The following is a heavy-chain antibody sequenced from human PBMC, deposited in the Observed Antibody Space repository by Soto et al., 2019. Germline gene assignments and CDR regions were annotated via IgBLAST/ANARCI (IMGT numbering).Heavy chain of an antibody. CDR3: AKRQGTGLAAKNFDF. D-gene: IGHD2-15*01. CDR1: GFPFSNHA. J-gene: IGHJ4*01. Sequence: EVQLLESGGGLVQPGGSLRVSCAASGFPFSNHAMSWVRQAPGKGLEWVSGISDGGDLIYYADSVKGRFSMSRDNSENMLYLQMTNLRAEDTAIYFCAKRQGTGLAAKNFDFWGQEPWSPSPQ. CDR2: ISDGGDLI. V-gene: IGHV3-23*01.